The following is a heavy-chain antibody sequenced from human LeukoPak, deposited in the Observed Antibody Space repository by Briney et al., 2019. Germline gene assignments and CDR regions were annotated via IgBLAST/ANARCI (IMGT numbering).Heavy chain of an antibody. CDR1: GYTFTSYG. D-gene: IGHD2-15*01. V-gene: IGHV1-18*01. J-gene: IGHJ4*02. CDR2: ISAYNGNT. CDR3: ARDRYCSGGSCYSGYFDY. Sequence: ASVKVSCKASGYTFTSYGLSWVRQAPGQGLEWMGWISAYNGNTNYAQELQGRVTMTTDTSTSTAYMELRSLRSDDTAIYYCARDRYCSGGSCYSGYFDYWGQGTLVTVSS.